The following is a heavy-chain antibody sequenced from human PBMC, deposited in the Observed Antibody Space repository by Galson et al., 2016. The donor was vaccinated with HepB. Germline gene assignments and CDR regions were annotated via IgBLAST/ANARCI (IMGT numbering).Heavy chain of an antibody. CDR2: IYSGDRT. V-gene: IGHV3-53*04. CDR3: VRSAYSGSYFDY. J-gene: IGHJ4*02. D-gene: IGHD1-26*01. CDR1: GFTISNYW. Sequence: SLRLSCAASGFTISNYWMTWVRQAPGKGLEWVSSIYSGDRTYYADSVKGRFTISRHNSKNTLYLQMNSLRTEDTAVYYCVRSAYSGSYFDYWGQGTLVTVSS.